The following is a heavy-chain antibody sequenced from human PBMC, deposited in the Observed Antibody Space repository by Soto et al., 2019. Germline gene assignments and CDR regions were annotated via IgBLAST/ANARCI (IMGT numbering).Heavy chain of an antibody. CDR2: IYYSGGT. V-gene: IGHV4-59*01. CDR3: ARVYGDYLDY. Sequence: PSETLSLTCTVSGGSIRSYYWSWIRQPPGKGLEWIGYIYYSGGTNYNPSLKSRVTISVDTSKNQFSLKLSSVTAADTAVYYCARVYGDYLDYWGQGTLVTYPQ. J-gene: IGHJ4*02. CDR1: GGSIRSYY. D-gene: IGHD4-17*01.